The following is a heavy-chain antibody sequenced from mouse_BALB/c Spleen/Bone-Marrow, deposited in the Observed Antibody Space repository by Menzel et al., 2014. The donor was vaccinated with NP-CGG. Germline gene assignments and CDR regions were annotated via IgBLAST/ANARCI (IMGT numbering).Heavy chain of an antibody. V-gene: IGHV5-12*02. CDR2: INNGGGST. Sequence: EVMLVESGRGLVQPGASLRLSCATSGFTFRDSYMYWVRQTPEKRLEWVACINNGGGSTYYLDTVKGRVTISRDNAKNSLYLQSSRLKSEDTGMYYCAREGIYYGMDYWGQGTSVTVSS. J-gene: IGHJ4*01. CDR1: GFTFRDSY. CDR3: AREGIYYGMDY.